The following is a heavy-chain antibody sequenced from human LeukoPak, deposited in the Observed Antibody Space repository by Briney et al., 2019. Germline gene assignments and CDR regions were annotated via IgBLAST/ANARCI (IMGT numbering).Heavy chain of an antibody. CDR2: IYSLGTT. Sequence: PSETLSLTCTVSGGSISTYYWSWIRQPAGKGLEWLGRIYSLGTTNYNPSLKSRVTMSVDTSKNQFSLNLNSVTAADTAVYYCAREVGVSSPRPLDSWGQGTLVTVPS. D-gene: IGHD1-26*01. J-gene: IGHJ4*02. CDR3: AREVGVSSPRPLDS. CDR1: GGSISTYY. V-gene: IGHV4-4*07.